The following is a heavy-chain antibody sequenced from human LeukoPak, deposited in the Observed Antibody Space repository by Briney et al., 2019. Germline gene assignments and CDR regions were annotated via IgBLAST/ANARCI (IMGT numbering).Heavy chain of an antibody. Sequence: SETLSLTCTVSGGSISSYHWSWIRQPPGKGLEWIGYIYYSGSTNYNPSLKSRVTISVDTSKNQFSLKLSSVTAADTAVYYCAIGRPGYFDYWGQGTLVTVSS. V-gene: IGHV4-59*01. CDR1: GGSISSYH. CDR3: AIGRPGYFDY. CDR2: IYYSGST. J-gene: IGHJ4*02.